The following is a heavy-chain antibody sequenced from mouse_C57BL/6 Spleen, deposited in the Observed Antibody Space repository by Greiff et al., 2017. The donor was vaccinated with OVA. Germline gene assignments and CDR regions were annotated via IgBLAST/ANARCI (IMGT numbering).Heavy chain of an antibody. CDR2: IRNKANNHAT. V-gene: IGHV6-6*01. Sequence: EVQGVESGGGLVQPGGSMKLSCAASGFTFSDAWMDWVRQSPEKGLEWVAEIRNKANNHATYYAESVKGRFTLSRDDSNSSVYLQMNSLRAEDSGIYYCTRPIYYYGSSHWYFDVWGTGTTVTVSS. CDR1: GFTFSDAW. J-gene: IGHJ1*03. D-gene: IGHD1-1*01. CDR3: TRPIYYYGSSHWYFDV.